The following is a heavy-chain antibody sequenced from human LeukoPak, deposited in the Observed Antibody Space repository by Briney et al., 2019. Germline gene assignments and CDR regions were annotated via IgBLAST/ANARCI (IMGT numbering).Heavy chain of an antibody. J-gene: IGHJ6*03. CDR1: GGSISSSSYY. D-gene: IGHD3-10*01. CDR2: INHSGST. V-gene: IGHV4-39*07. CDR3: AKSRYYYGSGSYYYYYYYMDV. Sequence: SETLSLTCTVSGGSISSSSYYWGWIRQPPGKGLEWIGEINHSGSTNYNPSLKSRVTISVDTSKNQFSLKLSSVTAADTAVYYCAKSRYYYGSGSYYYYYYYMDVWGKGTTVTVSS.